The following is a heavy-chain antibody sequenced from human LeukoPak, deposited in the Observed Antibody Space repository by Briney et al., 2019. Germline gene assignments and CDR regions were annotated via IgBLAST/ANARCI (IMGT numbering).Heavy chain of an antibody. J-gene: IGHJ4*02. Sequence: GGSLRLSCAASEFSVGSNYMTWVRQAPGKGLEWVSSISSSSSYIYYADSVKGRFTISRDNAKNSLYLQMNSLRAEDTAVYYCARRGGTTVTTYFDYWGQGTLVTVSS. CDR3: ARRGGTTVTTYFDY. CDR2: ISSSSSYI. V-gene: IGHV3-21*01. CDR1: EFSVGSNY. D-gene: IGHD4-17*01.